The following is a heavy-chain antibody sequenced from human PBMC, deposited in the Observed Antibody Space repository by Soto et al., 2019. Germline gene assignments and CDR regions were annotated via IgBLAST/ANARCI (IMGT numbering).Heavy chain of an antibody. CDR1: GYTFTSYG. V-gene: IGHV1-18*01. CDR3: ARDVAGPYYYGSGSSVGYFDY. Sequence: ASVKVSCKASGYTFTSYGISWVRQAPGQGLEWMGWISAYNGNTNYAQKLQGRVTMTTDTSTSTAYMELRSLRSDDTAVYYCARDVAGPYYYGSGSSVGYFDYWGQGTLVTVSS. CDR2: ISAYNGNT. J-gene: IGHJ4*02. D-gene: IGHD3-10*01.